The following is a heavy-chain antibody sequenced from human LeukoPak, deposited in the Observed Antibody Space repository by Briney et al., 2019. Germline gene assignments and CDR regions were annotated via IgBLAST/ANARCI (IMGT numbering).Heavy chain of an antibody. D-gene: IGHD2-21*01. CDR1: GFSFSSYW. Sequence: GGSLRLSCAASGFSFSSYWMHWVRQAPGKGLVWVSQINTDGSSTNYADSVKGRFTTSRDSAKNRVYLQMNSLRDEDTAVYYCTASRILDYWGQGTLVTVSS. CDR3: TASRILDY. J-gene: IGHJ4*02. CDR2: INTDGSST. V-gene: IGHV3-74*01.